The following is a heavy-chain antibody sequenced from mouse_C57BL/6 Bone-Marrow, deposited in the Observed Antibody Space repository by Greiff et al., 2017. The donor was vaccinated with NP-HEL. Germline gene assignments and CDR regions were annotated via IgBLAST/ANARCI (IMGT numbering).Heavy chain of an antibody. CDR2: LDPENGDT. J-gene: IGHJ2*01. CDR3: TTIYDGYYHD. V-gene: IGHV14-4*01. D-gene: IGHD2-3*01. Sequence: VQLQQSGAELVRPGASVKLSCTASGFNIKDDYMHWVKQRPEQGLEWIGWLDPENGDTEYASKFQGKATITADTSSNTAYLQLSSLTSEDTAVYYCTTIYDGYYHDWGQGTTLTVSS. CDR1: GFNIKDDY.